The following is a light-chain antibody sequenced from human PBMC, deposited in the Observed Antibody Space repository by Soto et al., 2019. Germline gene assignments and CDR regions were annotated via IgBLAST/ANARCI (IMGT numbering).Light chain of an antibody. Sequence: QCVLTLPPSASGTPGQRFTISCSGSISNIGSNTVNWYQQLPGTAPKLLIYSNNQRPSGVPDRFSGSKSGTSASLAISGLQSEDEADYYCAAWDDSLNGSYVFGTGTKVTVL. V-gene: IGLV1-44*01. CDR1: ISNIGSNT. CDR3: AAWDDSLNGSYV. CDR2: SNN. J-gene: IGLJ1*01.